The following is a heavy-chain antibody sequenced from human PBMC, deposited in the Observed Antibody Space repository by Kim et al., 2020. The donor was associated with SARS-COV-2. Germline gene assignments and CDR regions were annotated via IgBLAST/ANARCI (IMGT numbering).Heavy chain of an antibody. J-gene: IGHJ6*02. Sequence: GESLKISCKGSGYSFTSYWIGWVRQMPGKGLEWMGIIYPGDSDTRYSPSFQGQVTISADKSISTAYLQWSSLKASDTAMYYCARQGNNWNYGKFYYYYGMDVWGQGTTVTVSS. V-gene: IGHV5-51*01. CDR1: GYSFTSYW. CDR2: IYPGDSDT. D-gene: IGHD1-7*01. CDR3: ARQGNNWNYGKFYYYYGMDV.